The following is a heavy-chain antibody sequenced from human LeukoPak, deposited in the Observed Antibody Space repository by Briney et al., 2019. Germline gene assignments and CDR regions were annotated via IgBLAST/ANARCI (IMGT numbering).Heavy chain of an antibody. Sequence: SGTLSLTCTVSGGSISSSSYYWGWIRQPPGKGLEWIGSIYYSGSTYYNPSLKSRVSISVDASKNQFSLRLNSVTAADTAVYYCARDSGGSGYLWFDPWGQGTLVTVSS. CDR1: GGSISSSSYY. V-gene: IGHV4-39*07. D-gene: IGHD3-3*01. CDR3: ARDSGGSGYLWFDP. J-gene: IGHJ5*02. CDR2: IYYSGST.